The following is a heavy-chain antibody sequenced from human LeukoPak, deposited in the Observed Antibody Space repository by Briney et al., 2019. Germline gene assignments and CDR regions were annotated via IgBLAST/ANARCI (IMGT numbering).Heavy chain of an antibody. CDR2: ISGSGGST. CDR3: AKSLITYYYDSSGYYLSDY. Sequence: GGSLRLSCAASGFTFSSYAMSWVRQAPGKGLEWVSAISGSGGSTYYADSVKGRFTISRDNSKNTLYLQMNSLRAEDTAVYYCAKSLITYYYDSSGYYLSDYWGQGTLVTVSS. V-gene: IGHV3-23*01. CDR1: GFTFSSYA. D-gene: IGHD3-22*01. J-gene: IGHJ4*02.